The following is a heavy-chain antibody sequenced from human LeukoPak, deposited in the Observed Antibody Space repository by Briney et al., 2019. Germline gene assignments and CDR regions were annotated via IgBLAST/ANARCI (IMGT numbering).Heavy chain of an antibody. Sequence: GGSLRLSCAASGFTVSSNYMTWVRQAPGKGLQWVSVIYAGGNAYYADSVKGRFTISRDNSKNTVYLQMNSLRVEDTAIYYCARALDSGITKSGHDAFDMWGQGTMVTVSS. D-gene: IGHD6-19*01. CDR1: GFTVSSNY. CDR2: IYAGGNA. J-gene: IGHJ3*02. CDR3: ARALDSGITKSGHDAFDM. V-gene: IGHV3-53*01.